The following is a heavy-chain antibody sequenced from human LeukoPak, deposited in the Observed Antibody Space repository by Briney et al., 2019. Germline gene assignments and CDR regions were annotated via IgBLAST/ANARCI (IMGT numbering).Heavy chain of an antibody. CDR1: GFTFSSYA. V-gene: IGHV3-23*01. CDR2: ISGSGGST. J-gene: IGHJ5*02. D-gene: IGHD4-17*01. CDR3: AKDLLFYGDSGRDWFDP. Sequence: PGGSLRLSCAASGFTFSSYAMSWVRQAPGKGLEWVSAISGSGGSTYYADSVKGRFTISRDNSKNTLYLQMNSLRAEDTAVYYCAKDLLFYGDSGRDWFDPWGQGTLVTVSS.